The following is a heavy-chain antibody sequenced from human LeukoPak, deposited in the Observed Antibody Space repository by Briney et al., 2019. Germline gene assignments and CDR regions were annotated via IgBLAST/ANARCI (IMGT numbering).Heavy chain of an antibody. CDR1: GFTFSSYA. Sequence: GGSLRLSCAASGFTFSSYAMSWVRQAPGKGLEWVSAISGSGGSTYYADPVKGRFTISRDNSKNTLYLQMNSLRAEDTAVYYCAKSSHYDSSGYKNWGQGTLVTVSS. D-gene: IGHD3-22*01. V-gene: IGHV3-23*01. CDR2: ISGSGGST. J-gene: IGHJ4*02. CDR3: AKSSHYDSSGYKN.